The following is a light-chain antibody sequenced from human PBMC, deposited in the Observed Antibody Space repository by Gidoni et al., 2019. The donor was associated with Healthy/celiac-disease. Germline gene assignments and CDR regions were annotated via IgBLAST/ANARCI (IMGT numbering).Light chain of an antibody. CDR2: AAS. Sequence: DIQMTQSPSSLSASVGDRVTITCRASQSISSYLNWYQQKPGKAPKLLIDAASSLQSGVPSRFSGSGSGTDFTLTISSLQPEDFATYYCQQSYSTPRTFXXXTKVEIK. CDR1: QSISSY. V-gene: IGKV1-39*01. J-gene: IGKJ1*01. CDR3: QQSYSTPRT.